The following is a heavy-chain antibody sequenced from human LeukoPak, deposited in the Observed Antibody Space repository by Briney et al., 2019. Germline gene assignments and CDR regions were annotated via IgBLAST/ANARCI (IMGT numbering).Heavy chain of an antibody. CDR3: ARDPLVVPAAKNNNYYYYYGMDV. CDR1: GGSISSYY. V-gene: IGHV4-59*01. CDR2: IYYSVST. D-gene: IGHD2-2*01. J-gene: IGHJ6*02. Sequence: SETLSLTCTVSGGSISSYYWSWIRQPPGKGLEWIGYIYYSVSTNYNPSLKSRVTISVDTSKNQFSLKLSSVTAADTAVYYCARDPLVVPAAKNNNYYYYYGMDVWGQGTTVTVSS.